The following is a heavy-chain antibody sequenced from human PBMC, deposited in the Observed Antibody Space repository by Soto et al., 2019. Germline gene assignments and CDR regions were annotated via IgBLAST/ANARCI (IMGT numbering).Heavy chain of an antibody. CDR3: VRALRVGYNNGWPPGY. CDR1: GASISNNNW. Sequence: SETLSLTCAVSGASISNNNWWSWVRQSPGKGLEWIGEIYYSGSTNYNPSLKGRVTISIGKSKNQFSLNLSSVTAADTAVYYCVRALRVGYNNGWPPGYWGQGTQVTVSS. J-gene: IGHJ4*02. V-gene: IGHV4-4*02. CDR2: IYYSGST. D-gene: IGHD6-19*01.